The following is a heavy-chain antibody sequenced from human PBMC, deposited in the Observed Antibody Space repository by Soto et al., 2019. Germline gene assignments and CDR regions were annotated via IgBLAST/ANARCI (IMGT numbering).Heavy chain of an antibody. J-gene: IGHJ4*02. CDR2: ISNDASTK. CDR3: AKDRVSEHSSGWPQGH. CDR1: GFTFSGYG. Sequence: QVQLVESGGGVVQPGRSLRLSCAASGFTFSGYGMHWVRQAPGKGLDWVAAISNDASTKHYADSVKGRFTISRDNSKNTRDLQMNSLSAEDTAVYYCAKDRVSEHSSGWPQGHWGQGTLVTVSS. V-gene: IGHV3-30*18. D-gene: IGHD6-19*01.